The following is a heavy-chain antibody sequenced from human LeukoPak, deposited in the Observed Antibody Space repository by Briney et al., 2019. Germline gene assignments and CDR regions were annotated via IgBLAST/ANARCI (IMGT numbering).Heavy chain of an antibody. Sequence: GGSLRLSCVASGFTFSGNSMNCVRQPPGKGLEWVSSIDTSGRDTYYAGSVEGRFTISRDNAKNSLYLQMNSLRAEDTAVYYCARELVARQDLDYWGQGTLVTVSS. D-gene: IGHD6-6*01. V-gene: IGHV3-21*01. CDR2: IDTSGRDT. CDR3: ARELVARQDLDY. J-gene: IGHJ4*02. CDR1: GFTFSGNS.